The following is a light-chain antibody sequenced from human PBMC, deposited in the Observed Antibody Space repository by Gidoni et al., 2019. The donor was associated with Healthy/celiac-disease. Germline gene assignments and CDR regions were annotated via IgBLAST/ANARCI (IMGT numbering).Light chain of an antibody. CDR3: SSYAGSNNLV. V-gene: IGLV2-8*01. CDR2: EVS. Sequence: QSAMTQPPYASGSPGQSVTISCTGTSSDVGGYNYVSWYQQHPGKAPKLMIYEVSTRPSGVPDRFSGSKSGNTASLTVSGLQAEDEADYYCSSYAGSNNLVFGGGTKLTVL. J-gene: IGLJ3*02. CDR1: SSDVGGYNY.